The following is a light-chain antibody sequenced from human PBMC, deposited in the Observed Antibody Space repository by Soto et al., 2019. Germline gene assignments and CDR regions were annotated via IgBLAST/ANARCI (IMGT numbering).Light chain of an antibody. V-gene: IGLV1-51*01. CDR3: GTWDSSLSAL. Sequence: QSLLTQPPSVSAAPGQKVTIPCSGSSSNIGNNYVSWYQQLPGTAPKLLIYDNNERPSGIPDRCSGSKSGTSATLGITGLQTGDEADYYCGTWDSSLSALFGGGTKLTVL. CDR2: DNN. CDR1: SSNIGNNY. J-gene: IGLJ2*01.